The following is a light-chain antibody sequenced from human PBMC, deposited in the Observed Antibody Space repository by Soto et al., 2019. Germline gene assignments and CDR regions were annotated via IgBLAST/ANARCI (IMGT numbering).Light chain of an antibody. CDR1: KLGDKY. V-gene: IGLV3-1*01. CDR3: QAWDSSTVV. Sequence: ELTQPPSVSVSPGQTASITCSGDKLGDKYACWYQQKPGQSPVLVIYQNNKRPSGIPERFSGSNFGNTATLTISGTQAMDEADYYCQAWDSSTVVFGGGTKVTVL. CDR2: QNN. J-gene: IGLJ2*01.